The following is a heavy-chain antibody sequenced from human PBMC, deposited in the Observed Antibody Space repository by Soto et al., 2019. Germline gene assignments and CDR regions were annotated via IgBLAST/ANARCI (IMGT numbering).Heavy chain of an antibody. CDR2: IIPIFGTA. J-gene: IGHJ6*02. V-gene: IGHV1-69*13. D-gene: IGHD4-4*01. Sequence: SVKVSCKASGGTFSSYAISWVRQAPGQGLEWMGGIIPIFGTANYAQKFQGRVTITADESTSTAYMELSSLRSEDTAVYYCAREGDTVINEKYYHYYGMDVWGQGTTVTVSS. CDR3: AREGDTVINEKYYHYYGMDV. CDR1: GGTFSSYA.